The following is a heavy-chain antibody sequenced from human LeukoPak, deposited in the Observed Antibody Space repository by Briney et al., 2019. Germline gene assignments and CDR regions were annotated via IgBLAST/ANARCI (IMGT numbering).Heavy chain of an antibody. CDR2: INHSGST. J-gene: IGHJ6*03. V-gene: IGHV4-34*01. D-gene: IGHD2-2*01. CDR1: GGSSSGYY. Sequence: PSETLSLTCAVYGGSSSGYYRSWIRHPPGKRLECIGEINHSGSTNYNPSLKSRVTISVDTSKNQFSLKLSSVTAADTAVYYCARLLGYCSSTSCRNYYYYYYMDVWGKGTTVTVSS. CDR3: ARLLGYCSSTSCRNYYYYYYMDV.